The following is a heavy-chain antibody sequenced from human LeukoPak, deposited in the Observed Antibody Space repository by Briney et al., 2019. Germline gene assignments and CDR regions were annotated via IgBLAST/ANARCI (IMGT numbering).Heavy chain of an antibody. Sequence: GASVKVSCKASGYTFTSFTINWVRQAPGQGLEWMGWISVHNGNTKYAQKLQGRVTMTTDTSTSTAYMELRSLRSDDTAVYYCARDRMILGVLFDSWGQGTLVTVSS. CDR1: GYTFTSFT. D-gene: IGHD3-10*01. V-gene: IGHV1-18*01. CDR3: ARDRMILGVLFDS. CDR2: ISVHNGNT. J-gene: IGHJ4*02.